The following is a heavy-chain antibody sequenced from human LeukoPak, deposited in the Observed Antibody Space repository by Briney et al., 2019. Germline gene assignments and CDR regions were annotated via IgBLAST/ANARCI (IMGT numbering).Heavy chain of an antibody. CDR1: GYTFTSHD. V-gene: IGHV1-8*03. J-gene: IGHJ4*02. D-gene: IGHD6-13*01. CDR3: ARGRAAAGSKGYYFDY. Sequence: AASVKVSCKASGYTFTSHDINWVRQATGQGLEWMGWMNPNSGNTGYAQKFQGRVTITRNTSISTACMELSSLRSEDTAVYYCARGRAAAGSKGYYFDYWGQGTLVTVSS. CDR2: MNPNSGNT.